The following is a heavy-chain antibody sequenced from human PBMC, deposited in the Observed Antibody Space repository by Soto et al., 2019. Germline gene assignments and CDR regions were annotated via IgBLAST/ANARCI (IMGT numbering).Heavy chain of an antibody. Sequence: GGSLRLSCAASGLIFSNYKMHWVRQAPGKGLVWVSRISTDGSVTDYADSVKGRFTVSRDNAKNTLYLQMNSLRAEDTAVYYCARDTDGLHYWGQGTLVTAPQ. J-gene: IGHJ4*02. V-gene: IGHV3-74*01. CDR2: ISTDGSVT. CDR1: GLIFSNYK. CDR3: ARDTDGLHY.